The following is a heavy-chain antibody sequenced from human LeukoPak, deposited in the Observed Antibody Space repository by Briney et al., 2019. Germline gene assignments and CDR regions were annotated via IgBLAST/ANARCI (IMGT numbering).Heavy chain of an antibody. J-gene: IGHJ6*03. Sequence: PSETLSLTCAVYGGSFSGYYWSWIRQPPGKGLEWIGEINHSGSTNYNPSLKSRVTISVDTSKNQFSLKLSSVTAADTAVYYCARGGGGYSYGWAYYYYYYYMDVWGKGTTVTVSS. CDR2: INHSGST. CDR1: GGSFSGYY. CDR3: ARGGGGYSYGWAYYYYYYYMDV. D-gene: IGHD5-18*01. V-gene: IGHV4-34*01.